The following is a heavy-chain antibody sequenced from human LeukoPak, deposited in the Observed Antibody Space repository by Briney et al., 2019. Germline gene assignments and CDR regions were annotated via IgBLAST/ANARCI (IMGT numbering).Heavy chain of an antibody. D-gene: IGHD3-22*01. CDR3: ARDLGGDNYDSSGYYDY. J-gene: IGHJ4*02. V-gene: IGHV3-11*01. Sequence: GGSLRLSCAASGFTFSDYYMSWIRQAPGKGLEWVSYISSSGSTINCADSVKGRFTISRANAKNSLYLQMNSLRAEDTALYYCARDLGGDNYDSSGYYDYWGQGTLVTVSS. CDR1: GFTFSDYY. CDR2: ISSSGSTI.